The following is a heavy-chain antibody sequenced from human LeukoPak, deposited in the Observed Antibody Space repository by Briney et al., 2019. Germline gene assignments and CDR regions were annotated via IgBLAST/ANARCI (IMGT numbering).Heavy chain of an antibody. J-gene: IGHJ6*03. CDR2: IKQDGSEK. Sequence: PGGSLRLSCAASGFTFSSYWMSWVRQAPGKGLEWVANIKQDGSEKYYVDSVKGRFTISRDNAKNSLYLQMNSLRAEDTAVYFCARDQQYSGGGYLGYMDVRGKGTTVTVSS. CDR1: GFTFSSYW. V-gene: IGHV3-7*01. D-gene: IGHD6-19*01. CDR3: ARDQQYSGGGYLGYMDV.